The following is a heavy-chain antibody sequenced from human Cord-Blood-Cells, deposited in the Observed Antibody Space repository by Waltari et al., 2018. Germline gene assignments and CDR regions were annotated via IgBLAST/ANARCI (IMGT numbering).Heavy chain of an antibody. V-gene: IGHV3-30*02. Sequence: QVQLVESGGGVVQPGGSLRLSCAASGFTFSSYGMHWVRQAPGKGLEWVAFIRYDGSNKYYADSVKGRFTISRDNSKNTLYLQMNSLRAEYTAVYYCANGLIAALPVTYYYYGMDVWGQGTTVTVSS. D-gene: IGHD6-6*01. J-gene: IGHJ6*02. CDR3: ANGLIAALPVTYYYYGMDV. CDR1: GFTFSSYG. CDR2: IRYDGSNK.